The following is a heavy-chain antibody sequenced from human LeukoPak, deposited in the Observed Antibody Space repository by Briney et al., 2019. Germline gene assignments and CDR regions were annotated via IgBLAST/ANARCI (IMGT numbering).Heavy chain of an antibody. CDR1: GLTFSGEA. J-gene: IGHJ4*02. CDR3: ARYVVGASTYYFDY. V-gene: IGHV3-23*01. CDR2: IVTRDGST. D-gene: IGHD2-15*01. Sequence: GGSLRLSCAASGLTFSGEAISWVRQAPGKGLEWVSTIVTRDGSTYYPDSVKGRFTISRDNSKNTFYLQVNSLRADDTAVYFCARYVVGASTYYFDYWGQGTLVTVS.